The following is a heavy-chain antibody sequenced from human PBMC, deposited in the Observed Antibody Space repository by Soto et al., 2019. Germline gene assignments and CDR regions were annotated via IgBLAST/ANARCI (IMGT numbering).Heavy chain of an antibody. J-gene: IGHJ4*02. D-gene: IGHD3-10*01. Sequence: GGSLRLSCTTSRFFSSYSMNWVRQVPGKGLEWLSYITSRGETIYYADSVRGRLTISRDNAQNSLSLQMDTLTVEDTGVYYCASSRYGSASYFDYWGPGTLVTVSS. V-gene: IGHV3-48*01. CDR2: ITSRGETI. CDR3: ASSRYGSASYFDY. CDR1: RFFSSYS.